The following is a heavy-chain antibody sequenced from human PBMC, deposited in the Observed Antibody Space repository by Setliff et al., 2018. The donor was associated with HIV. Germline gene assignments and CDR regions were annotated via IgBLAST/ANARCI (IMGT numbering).Heavy chain of an antibody. Sequence: PGGSLRLSCAASGFTFGSQWMHWVRQAPGKGLEWVSYISPNGNSMYYADSVKGRFTISRDNAKNSLYLQMNSLRAEDTALYYCAKDIIPAGLFHDLWGQGTLVTVSS. CDR3: AKDIIPAGLFHDL. V-gene: IGHV3-48*04. J-gene: IGHJ5*02. D-gene: IGHD2-2*01. CDR2: ISPNGNSM. CDR1: GFTFGSQW.